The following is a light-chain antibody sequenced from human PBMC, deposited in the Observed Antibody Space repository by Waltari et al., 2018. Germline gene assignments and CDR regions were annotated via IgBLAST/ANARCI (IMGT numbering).Light chain of an antibody. CDR1: GGSVGAFNY. J-gene: IGLJ1*01. V-gene: IGLV2-14*01. Sequence: QSALTQPASVSGSPGQSIATSCTGAGGSVGAFNYVPWSQQHPGQAPQPLIYDVNKRPSGVSDRFSGSKSGNTASLTISGLQAEDEADYYCSSFTSSSTYVFGTGTKVTVL. CDR3: SSFTSSSTYV. CDR2: DVN.